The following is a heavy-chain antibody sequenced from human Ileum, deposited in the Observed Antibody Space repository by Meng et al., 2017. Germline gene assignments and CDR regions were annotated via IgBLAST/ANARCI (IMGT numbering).Heavy chain of an antibody. V-gene: IGHV3-30*01. Sequence: HVQLVEFGGGVVQPGRALGLSCAASGFSFSSYAMHWVRQAPGKGLEWVAVISYDGSYEHYADSVKGRFTISRDNSKNTLFLQMNSLRSDDTAVYSCARDWGSTCGRDCRCITHWGQGTLVTVS. CDR2: ISYDGSYE. J-gene: IGHJ4*02. D-gene: IGHD2-21*02. CDR1: GFSFSSYA. CDR3: ARDWGSTCGRDCRCITH.